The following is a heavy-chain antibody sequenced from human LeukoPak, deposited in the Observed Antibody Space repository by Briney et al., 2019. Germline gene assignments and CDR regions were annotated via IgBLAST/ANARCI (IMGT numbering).Heavy chain of an antibody. Sequence: KSGGSLRLSCAASGFTFSSYSMNWVRQAPGKGLEWVSSISSSSSYIYYADSVKGRFTISRDNAKNSLYLQMDNLRAEDTAVYYCARDYSGGWNDYWGQGTLVTVSS. CDR1: GFTFSSYS. V-gene: IGHV3-21*01. CDR2: ISSSSSYI. D-gene: IGHD1-26*01. CDR3: ARDYSGGWNDY. J-gene: IGHJ4*02.